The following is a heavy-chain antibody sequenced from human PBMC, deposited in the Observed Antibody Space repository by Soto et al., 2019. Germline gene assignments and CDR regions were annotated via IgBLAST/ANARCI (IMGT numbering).Heavy chain of an antibody. V-gene: IGHV3-23*01. CDR2: ISASGGST. D-gene: IGHD3-3*01. J-gene: IGHJ3*01. Sequence: EVQLLESGGGFEQPGGSLRLSCETSGFIFSNYAMNWVRQAPGKGLEWVSGISASGGSTYSADSVKGRFTISRDNSKNTLYLQMNSLRADDTAVYYCVKTRTSDDFWSGRDGALDLWGHGTLVTVSS. CDR3: VKTRTSDDFWSGRDGALDL. CDR1: GFIFSNYA.